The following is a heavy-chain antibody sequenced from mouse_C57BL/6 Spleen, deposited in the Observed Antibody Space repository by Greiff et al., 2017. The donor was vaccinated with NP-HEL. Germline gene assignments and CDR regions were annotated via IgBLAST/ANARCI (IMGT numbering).Heavy chain of an antibody. J-gene: IGHJ2*01. CDR3: SRSMITTHFDY. CDR1: GYTFTSYW. CDR2: IDPNSGGT. Sequence: QVQLQQPGAELVKPGASVKLSCTASGYTFTSYWMHWVKQRPGRGLEWIGRIDPNSGGTKYNEKFKSKATLTVDKPSSPAYMQLSSLTSEDSAVYYCSRSMITTHFDYWGQGTTLTVSS. V-gene: IGHV1-72*01. D-gene: IGHD2-4*01.